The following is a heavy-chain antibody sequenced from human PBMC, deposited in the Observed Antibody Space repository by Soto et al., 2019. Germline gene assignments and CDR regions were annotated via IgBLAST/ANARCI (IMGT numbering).Heavy chain of an antibody. D-gene: IGHD4-4*01. CDR3: VIDRSPPVSNHRTVYDY. V-gene: IGHV1-3*01. Sequence: GASVKVSCKASGYTFTSYAMHWVRQAPGQRLEWMGWINAGNGNTKYSQKFQGRVTITRDTSASTAYMELSSLRSEDTAVYYFVIDRSPPVSNHRTVYDYWGQGTLVIVSS. J-gene: IGHJ4*02. CDR2: INAGNGNT. CDR1: GYTFTSYA.